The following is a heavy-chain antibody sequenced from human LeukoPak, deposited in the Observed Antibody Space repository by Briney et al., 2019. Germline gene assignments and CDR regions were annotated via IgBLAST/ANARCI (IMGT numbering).Heavy chain of an antibody. CDR3: ARKYSSGWTSGYYYYGMDV. D-gene: IGHD6-19*01. CDR1: GFTVSSNY. CDR2: IYSGGST. J-gene: IGHJ6*02. Sequence: GGSLRLSCAASGFTVSSNYMSWVRQAPGKGLEWVSVIYSGGSTYYADSVKGRFTISRDNSKNTLYLQMNSLRAEDTAVYYCARKYSSGWTSGYYYYGMDVWGQGTTVTVSS. V-gene: IGHV3-66*01.